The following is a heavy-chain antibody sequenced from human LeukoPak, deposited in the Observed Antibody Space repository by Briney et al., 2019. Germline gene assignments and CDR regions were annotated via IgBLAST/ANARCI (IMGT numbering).Heavy chain of an antibody. D-gene: IGHD2-2*01. J-gene: IGHJ4*02. CDR3: ARESIVVVPAAWFGPYYFDY. CDR1: GGSISSYY. Sequence: SETLSLTCTVSGGSISSYYWSWIRQPPGKGLEWVGRIYTSGSTNYNPSLKSRVSTSVDASKNQFSLKLSSVTAADTAVYYCARESIVVVPAAWFGPYYFDYWGEGNLVTVSS. CDR2: IYTSGST. V-gene: IGHV4-4*07.